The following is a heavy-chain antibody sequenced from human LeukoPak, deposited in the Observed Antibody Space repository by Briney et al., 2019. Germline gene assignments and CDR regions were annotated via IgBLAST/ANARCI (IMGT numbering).Heavy chain of an antibody. V-gene: IGHV3-23*01. CDR2: ISGSGGST. Sequence: GGSLRLSCAASGFTFSSYAMSWVRQAPGKGLEWVSTISGSGGSTYYADSVKGRFTISRDNSKNTLSLQMNSLRAEDTAVYYCVKGEYFGSGTSLFDYWDQGTLVTVSS. D-gene: IGHD3-10*01. CDR3: VKGEYFGSGTSLFDY. CDR1: GFTFSSYA. J-gene: IGHJ4*02.